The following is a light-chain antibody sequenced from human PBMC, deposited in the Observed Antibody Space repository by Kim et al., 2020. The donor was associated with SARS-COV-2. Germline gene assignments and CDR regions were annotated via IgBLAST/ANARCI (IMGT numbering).Light chain of an antibody. Sequence: SYELTQPPSVSVSPGQTATITCSGDNLGNKYISWYQKKSGQSPLLLIYIDNKRPSGISERFSASNSGNTATLTISGTQSLDEADYYCQTWDTNSGVLFGTGTKVTVL. CDR3: QTWDTNSGVL. J-gene: IGLJ1*01. CDR2: IDN. V-gene: IGLV3-1*01. CDR1: NLGNKY.